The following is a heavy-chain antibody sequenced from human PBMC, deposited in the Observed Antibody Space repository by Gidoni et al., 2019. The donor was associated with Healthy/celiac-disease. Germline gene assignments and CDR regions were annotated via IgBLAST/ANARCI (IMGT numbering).Heavy chain of an antibody. CDR2: ISYDGSNK. J-gene: IGHJ4*02. D-gene: IGHD6-19*01. V-gene: IGHV3-30*03. CDR3: ARDPNLFGQWLVVPAFDY. Sequence: QVQLVESGGGVVQPGRSLRLSCAASGFTFSSYGMHWVRQAPGKGLEWVAVISYDGSNKYYADSVKGRFTISRDNSKNTLYLQMNSLRAEDTAVYYCARDPNLFGQWLVVPAFDYWGQGTLVTVSS. CDR1: GFTFSSYG.